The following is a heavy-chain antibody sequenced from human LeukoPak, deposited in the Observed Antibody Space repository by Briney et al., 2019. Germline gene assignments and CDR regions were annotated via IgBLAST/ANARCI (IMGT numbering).Heavy chain of an antibody. D-gene: IGHD3-3*01. CDR1: GYSISSGYY. CDR3: ARDGARGFLESY. CDR2: IYHSGST. V-gene: IGHV4-38-2*02. Sequence: PSETLSLTCTVSGYSISSGYYWGWIRQPPGKGLEWIGSIYHSGSTYYNPSLKSRVTISVDTSKNQFSLKLSSVTAADTAVYYCARDGARGFLESYWGQGTLVTVSS. J-gene: IGHJ4*02.